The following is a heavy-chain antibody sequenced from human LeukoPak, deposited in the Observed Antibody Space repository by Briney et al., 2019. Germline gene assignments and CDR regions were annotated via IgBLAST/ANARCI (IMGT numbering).Heavy chain of an antibody. J-gene: IGHJ6*03. D-gene: IGHD2/OR15-2a*01. V-gene: IGHV4-39*07. CDR3: ARERKVLFRNYYYMDV. CDR2: INHSGST. Sequence: PSETLSLTCTVSGVSISSSNSYWSWIRQPPGKGLEWIGEINHSGSTNYNPSLKSRVTISVDTSKNQFSLKLSSVTAADTAVYYCARERKVLFRNYYYMDVWGKGTTVTVSS. CDR1: GVSISSSNSY.